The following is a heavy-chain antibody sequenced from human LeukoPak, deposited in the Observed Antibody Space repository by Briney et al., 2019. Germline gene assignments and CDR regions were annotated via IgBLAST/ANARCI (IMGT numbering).Heavy chain of an antibody. Sequence: GGSLRLSCAASGFTFSSYAMSWVRQAPGKGLEWVSAISGSGGSTYYADSVKGRFTISRDNSKNTLYLQMNSLRAEDTAVYYCAKCGVIVVVPAAYPDYWGQGALVTVSS. CDR2: ISGSGGST. D-gene: IGHD2-2*01. J-gene: IGHJ4*02. V-gene: IGHV3-23*01. CDR3: AKCGVIVVVPAAYPDY. CDR1: GFTFSSYA.